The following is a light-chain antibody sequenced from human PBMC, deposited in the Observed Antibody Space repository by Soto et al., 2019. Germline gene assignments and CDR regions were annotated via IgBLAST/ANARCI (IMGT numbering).Light chain of an antibody. CDR1: QSGSSSY. CDR3: QQYGSSTWT. Sequence: IVLTQSPGPLSLSPGERATLSCRSSQSGSSSYLAWYQQKAGQAPRLIIYGVSTRATGIPDRFSGSGSGTDCTLTISRLEPEDFAVYYCQQYGSSTWTFGQGTKVDIK. CDR2: GVS. V-gene: IGKV3-20*01. J-gene: IGKJ1*01.